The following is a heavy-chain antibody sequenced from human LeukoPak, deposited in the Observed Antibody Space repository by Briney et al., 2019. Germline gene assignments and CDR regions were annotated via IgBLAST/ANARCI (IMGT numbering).Heavy chain of an antibody. J-gene: IGHJ5*02. D-gene: IGHD3-22*01. V-gene: IGHV3-23*01. CDR2: ISNDCGGT. CDR1: GFIFNNYG. Sequence: GGSLRLSCAASGFIFNNYGLIWVRQAPGKGLQWVSAISNDCGGTTYADFVKGRFTISRDNSKNTLLLQMSSLRAEDTALYYCAKGGSGYFADLWGQGTLVTVSS. CDR3: AKGGSGYFADL.